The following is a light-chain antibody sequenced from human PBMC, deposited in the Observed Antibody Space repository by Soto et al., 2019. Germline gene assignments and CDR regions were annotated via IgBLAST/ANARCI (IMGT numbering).Light chain of an antibody. CDR3: QQNDNLPLT. V-gene: IGKV1-33*01. CDR1: QDISNY. J-gene: IGKJ4*01. CDR2: HAS. Sequence: DIQMTQSPSSLSASVGDRVTITCQARQDISNYLNWYQQKPGKAPKLLIYHASNLETGVPSRFSGSGSGTAFTFTISSLQPEDIATYYCQQNDNLPLTFGGGTKVEIK.